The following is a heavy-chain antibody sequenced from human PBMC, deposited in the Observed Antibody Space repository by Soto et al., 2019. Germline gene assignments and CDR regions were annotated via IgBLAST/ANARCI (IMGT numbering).Heavy chain of an antibody. Sequence: EVQLVESGGGLVQPGGSLRLSCAASGFTVSSTYMSWVRQAPGKGLEWLSIIYTGGSTYYADSVKGRFTVSRDDSKNTLYLQMNSLRAEDTAVYYCARQGPDSPFDYWGQGALVTVSS. D-gene: IGHD2-15*01. J-gene: IGHJ4*02. CDR2: IYTGGST. CDR1: GFTVSSTY. V-gene: IGHV3-66*04. CDR3: ARQGPDSPFDY.